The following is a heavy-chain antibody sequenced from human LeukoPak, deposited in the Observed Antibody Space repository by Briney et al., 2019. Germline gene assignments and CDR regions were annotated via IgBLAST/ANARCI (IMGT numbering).Heavy chain of an antibody. V-gene: IGHV3-7*01. D-gene: IGHD3-22*01. CDR1: GFTLSRSW. CDR2: IKEDGSEK. J-gene: IGHJ3*02. Sequence: GSLRLSCAASGFTLSRSWMAWVRQAAGKGLEWVANIKEDGSEKYYVDSVKGRFTISRDNAKNSLYLQMNSLRAEDTAVYYCTREGYDSSGLDAFDIWGQGTMVTVSS. CDR3: TREGYDSSGLDAFDI.